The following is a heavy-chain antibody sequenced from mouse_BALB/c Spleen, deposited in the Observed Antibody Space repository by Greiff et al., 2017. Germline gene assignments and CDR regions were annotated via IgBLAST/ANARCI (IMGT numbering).Heavy chain of an antibody. V-gene: IGHV1S126*01. CDR1: GYSFTSYW. D-gene: IGHD2-1*01. CDR2: IDPSDSET. Sequence: VQLQESGPQLVRPGASVKISCKASGYSFTSYWMHWVKQRPGQGLEWIGMIDPSDSETRLNQKFKDKATLTVDKSSSTAYMQLSSPTSEDSAVYYCARGGNYVPFAYWGQGTLVTVSA. J-gene: IGHJ3*01. CDR3: ARGGNYVPFAY.